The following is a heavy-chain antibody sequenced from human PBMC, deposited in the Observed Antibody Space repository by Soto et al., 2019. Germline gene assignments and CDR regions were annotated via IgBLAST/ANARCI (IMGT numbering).Heavy chain of an antibody. Sequence: QVQLVQSGAEVKKPGASVKVSCKTSGYPFTSYGINWVRQAPGQGPEWMGWISAYNGKTSYTQKFQGRVTMTTDTSTSTAYMELRSLRSDDTAVYYCARDRLIAVPDLLHYWGLGTLVTVSS. CDR1: GYPFTSYG. J-gene: IGHJ4*02. V-gene: IGHV1-18*01. D-gene: IGHD6-19*01. CDR2: ISAYNGKT. CDR3: ARDRLIAVPDLLHY.